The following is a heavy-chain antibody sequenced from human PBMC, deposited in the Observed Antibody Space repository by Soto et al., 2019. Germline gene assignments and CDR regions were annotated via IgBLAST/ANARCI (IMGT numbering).Heavy chain of an antibody. V-gene: IGHV1-46*01. CDR1: GYIFTSYY. J-gene: IGHJ4*02. D-gene: IGHD2-15*01. CDR3: ARVYCSGGSCYGIDY. Sequence: ASVKVSRKASGYIFTSYYIHWVRQAPGQGLEWMGIINPSGGTSYAQKFRGRVTMTRDTSTSTVYMELSSLRSEDTAVYYCARVYCSGGSCYGIDYWGQGTLVTVSS. CDR2: INPSGGT.